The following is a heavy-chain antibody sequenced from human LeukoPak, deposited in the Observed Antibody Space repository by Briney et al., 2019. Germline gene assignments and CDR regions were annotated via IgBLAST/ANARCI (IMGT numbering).Heavy chain of an antibody. D-gene: IGHD6-19*01. CDR3: AKDPRMEQWLSGWFDP. V-gene: IGHV3-23*01. Sequence: GGSLRLSCAASGFTFSSYAMSWVRQAPGKGLEWVSAISGSGGSTYYADSVKGRFTISRDNSKNTLYLQMNSLRAEDTAVYYCAKDPRMEQWLSGWFDPWGQGTLVTVSS. J-gene: IGHJ5*02. CDR2: ISGSGGST. CDR1: GFTFSSYA.